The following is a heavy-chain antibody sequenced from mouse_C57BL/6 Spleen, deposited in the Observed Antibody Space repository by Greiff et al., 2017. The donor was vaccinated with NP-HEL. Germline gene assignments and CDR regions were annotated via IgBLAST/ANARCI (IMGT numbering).Heavy chain of an antibody. D-gene: IGHD1-1*01. V-gene: IGHV14-4*01. CDR2: IDPENGDT. CDR3: TTITTNV. CDR1: GFNIKDDY. J-gene: IGHJ1*03. Sequence: SGAELVRPGASVKLSCTASGFNIKDDYMHWVKQRPEQGLEWIGWIDPENGDTEYASKFQGKATITADTSSNTAYLQLSSLTSEDTAVYYCTTITTNVWGTGTTVTVSS.